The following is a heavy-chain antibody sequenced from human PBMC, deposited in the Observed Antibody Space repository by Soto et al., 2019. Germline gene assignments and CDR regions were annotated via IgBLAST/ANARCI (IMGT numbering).Heavy chain of an antibody. Sequence: QVQLVESGGGVVQPGRSLRLSCAASGFTFSSYGMHWVRQAPGKGLEWVAVISYDGSNKYYADSVKGRFTISRDNSKNTLYLQINSLRAEDTAVYYCAKAVVGATFFDYWGQGTLVTVSS. D-gene: IGHD1-26*01. CDR2: ISYDGSNK. J-gene: IGHJ4*02. CDR1: GFTFSSYG. CDR3: AKAVVGATFFDY. V-gene: IGHV3-30*18.